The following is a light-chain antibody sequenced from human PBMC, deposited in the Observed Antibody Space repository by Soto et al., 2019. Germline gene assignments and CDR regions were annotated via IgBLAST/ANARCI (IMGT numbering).Light chain of an antibody. CDR1: QSISSF. CDR2: GAS. Sequence: DIQMTQSPSSLSASVGDRVTITCRASQSISSFLNWHQHKPGKAPKVLIYGASSLQSGVPSRFSGSGSGTDFTLTISSLQPDDFATYYCQQYNSYWTFGQGTKVEIK. V-gene: IGKV1-39*01. CDR3: QQYNSYWT. J-gene: IGKJ1*01.